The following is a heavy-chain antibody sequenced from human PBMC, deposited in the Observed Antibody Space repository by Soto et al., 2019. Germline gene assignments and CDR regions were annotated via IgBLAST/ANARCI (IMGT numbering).Heavy chain of an antibody. Sequence: GGSLRLSCAASGFTFSSYAMHWVRQAPCKGLEWVAVISYDGSNKYYADSVKGRFTISRDNSKNTLYLQMNSLRAEDTAVYYYAREERFAFGNSWNQDGMDVWGQGTTVTVSS. D-gene: IGHD6-13*01. J-gene: IGHJ6*02. CDR1: GFTFSSYA. CDR3: AREERFAFGNSWNQDGMDV. CDR2: ISYDGSNK. V-gene: IGHV3-30-3*01.